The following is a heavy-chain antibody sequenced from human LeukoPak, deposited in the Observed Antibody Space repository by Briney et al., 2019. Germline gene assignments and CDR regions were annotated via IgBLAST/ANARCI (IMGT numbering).Heavy chain of an antibody. CDR3: ASTVAGGYSLYYFDY. CDR1: GYTFTSYY. V-gene: IGHV1-46*03. J-gene: IGHJ4*02. CDR2: INPSGGST. D-gene: IGHD3-22*01. Sequence: ASVKVSCKASGYTFTSYYMHWVRQAPRQGLEWMGIINPSGGSTSYAQKFQGRVTTTRDTSTSTVYMELSSLRSEDTAVYYCASTVAGGYSLYYFDYWGQGTLVTVSS.